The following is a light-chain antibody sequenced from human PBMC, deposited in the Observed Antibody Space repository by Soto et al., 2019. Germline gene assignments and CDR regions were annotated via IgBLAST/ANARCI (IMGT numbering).Light chain of an antibody. Sequence: DIQMTQSPSILSASVGDRVTITCRASQSISSWLAWYQQKPGKAPNLLIHKASHLESGVPSRFSGSGSGTEITLTISSLQPDDFATYYCQQYNSYSSTFGHGTKVDIK. J-gene: IGKJ1*01. CDR2: KAS. V-gene: IGKV1-5*03. CDR1: QSISSW. CDR3: QQYNSYSST.